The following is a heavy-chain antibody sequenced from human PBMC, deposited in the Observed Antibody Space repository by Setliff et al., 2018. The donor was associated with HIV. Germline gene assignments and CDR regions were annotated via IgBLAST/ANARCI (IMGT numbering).Heavy chain of an antibody. V-gene: IGHV1-2*02. CDR1: GYTFTGYY. D-gene: IGHD2-8*02. CDR2: INPNVGGT. CDR3: AREADYSDTGGQYRY. J-gene: IGHJ4*02. Sequence: ASVKVSCKGSGYTFTGYYVHWVRLAPGQGLEWMGWINPNVGGTTYARKFQGRVTMTRDTSISTAYMELSRLTSDDTALYYCAREADYSDTGGQYRYWGQGTLVTVSS.